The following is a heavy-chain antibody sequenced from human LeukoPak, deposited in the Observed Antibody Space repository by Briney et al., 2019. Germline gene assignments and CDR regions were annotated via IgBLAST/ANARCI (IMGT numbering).Heavy chain of an antibody. Sequence: ASVKVSCKASGYTFTGYYMHWVRQAPGQGLEWMGWINPNSGGTNYAQKFQGRVTMTRDTSISTAYMELSRLRSDGTAVYYCARDINHIVVVVAAAKGPLDYWGQGTLVTVSS. V-gene: IGHV1-2*02. J-gene: IGHJ4*02. CDR2: INPNSGGT. CDR3: ARDINHIVVVVAAAKGPLDY. CDR1: GYTFTGYY. D-gene: IGHD2-15*01.